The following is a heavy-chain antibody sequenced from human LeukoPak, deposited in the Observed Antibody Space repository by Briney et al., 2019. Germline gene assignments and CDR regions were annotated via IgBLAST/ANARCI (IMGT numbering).Heavy chain of an antibody. CDR2: IYSHGGT. Sequence: SETLSLTCTVSGGSISSSNYYWGWIRQPAGKGLEWIGHIYSHGGTKYNSSLQSRVTISLDTSRNQFSLKLSSVTAADTAVYYSARGQRYYGSGSYYNGFVVFDFWAQGTLVPVP. CDR1: GGSISSSNYY. V-gene: IGHV4-61*05. J-gene: IGHJ3*01. D-gene: IGHD3-10*01. CDR3: ARGQRYYGSGSYYNGFVVFDF.